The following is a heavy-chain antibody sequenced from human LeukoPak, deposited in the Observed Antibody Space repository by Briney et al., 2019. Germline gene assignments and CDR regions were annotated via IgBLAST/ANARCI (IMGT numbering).Heavy chain of an antibody. Sequence: PSETLSLTCTVSGDSISSYYWSWIRQPAGKGLEWIGRFHITGSTTYNPSLKSRVSISVDTSRNQFSLKLRSVTPADTAVYYCASMSQPSGSFDLWGQGTLVTVSS. CDR2: FHITGST. V-gene: IGHV4-4*07. D-gene: IGHD3-10*01. J-gene: IGHJ4*02. CDR1: GDSISSYY. CDR3: ASMSQPSGSFDL.